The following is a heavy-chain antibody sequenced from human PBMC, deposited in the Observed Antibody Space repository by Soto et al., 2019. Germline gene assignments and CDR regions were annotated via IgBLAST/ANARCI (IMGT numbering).Heavy chain of an antibody. CDR2: INHSGST. V-gene: IGHV4-34*01. J-gene: IGHJ6*02. Sequence: QVQLQQWGAGLLKPSETLSLTCAVYGGSFSGYYWSWIRQPPGKGLEWIGEINHSGSTNYNPSLKSRVTISVDTSKNQFSLKVMSVTAADTAVYYCASLKRGRVEPSYYYSGMDVWGQGTTVTVSS. D-gene: IGHD1-1*01. CDR1: GGSFSGYY. CDR3: ASLKRGRVEPSYYYSGMDV.